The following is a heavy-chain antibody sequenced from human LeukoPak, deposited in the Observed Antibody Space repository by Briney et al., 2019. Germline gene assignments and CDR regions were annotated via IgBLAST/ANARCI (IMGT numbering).Heavy chain of an antibody. D-gene: IGHD5-12*01. V-gene: IGHV3-48*01. CDR3: AKDLDIVATITGN. CDR2: ISSRGGTI. Sequence: GGSLRLSCAASGFTFSSYIMNWVRQAPGKGLEWVSYISSRGGTIYYADSVKGRFTISRDNSKNTLYLQMNSLRAEDTAVYYCAKDLDIVATITGNWGQGTLVTVSS. J-gene: IGHJ4*02. CDR1: GFTFSSYI.